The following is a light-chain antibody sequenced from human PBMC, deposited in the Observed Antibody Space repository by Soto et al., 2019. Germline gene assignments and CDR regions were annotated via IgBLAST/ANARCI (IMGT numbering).Light chain of an antibody. CDR3: AAWDASLNGYV. Sequence: QSVLTQPPSASGTPGQRVTISCSGSSPNIGSKTVNSYQQLPGTVPKLLIYNSYQRPSGLPDRFSGSKSGTSASLAISGLQSGDEADYYCAAWDASLNGYVFGAGTKLTVL. CDR1: SPNIGSKT. CDR2: NSY. V-gene: IGLV1-44*01. J-gene: IGLJ1*01.